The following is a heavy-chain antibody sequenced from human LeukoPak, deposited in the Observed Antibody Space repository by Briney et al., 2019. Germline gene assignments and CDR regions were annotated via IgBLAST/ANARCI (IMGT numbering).Heavy chain of an antibody. CDR2: MNPNSGNT. D-gene: IGHD2-21*02. V-gene: IGHV1-8*01. Sequence: GASVKVSCKASGYTFTSYDINWVRQATGQGLEWMGWMNPNSGNTGYAQRFQGRVTMTRNTSISTAYMELSSLRSEDTAVYYCARGRVVTAHAFDIWGQGTMVTVSS. CDR1: GYTFTSYD. CDR3: ARGRVVTAHAFDI. J-gene: IGHJ3*02.